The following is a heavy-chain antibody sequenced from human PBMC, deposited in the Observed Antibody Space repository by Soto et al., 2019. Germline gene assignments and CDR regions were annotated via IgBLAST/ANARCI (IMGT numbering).Heavy chain of an antibody. J-gene: IGHJ5*02. CDR1: GVTFSSYG. D-gene: IGHD6-19*01. V-gene: IGHV3-30*18. Sequence: GGSLRLSCAAAGVTFSSYGMHWVRQAPGKGLEWVAVISYDGSNKYYADSVKGRFTISRDNSKNTLYLQMNSLRAEDTAVYYCAKGRLAVAGTDWFDPWGQGTLVTVSS. CDR3: AKGRLAVAGTDWFDP. CDR2: ISYDGSNK.